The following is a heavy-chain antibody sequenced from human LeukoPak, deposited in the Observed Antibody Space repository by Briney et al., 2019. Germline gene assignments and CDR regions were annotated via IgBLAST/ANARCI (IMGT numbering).Heavy chain of an antibody. CDR2: IVVGSGNT. CDR1: GFIFISSG. D-gene: IGHD3-10*01. J-gene: IGHJ3*02. CDR3: AADKRFFSDADAFDI. Sequence: SVKVSCKASGFIFISSGMQWVRQARGKRLEWIGWIVVGSGNTNYAQKFQDRVTITRDVSTSTAYMELSSLSSEDTAVYYCAADKRFFSDADAFDIWGQGTMVTVSS. V-gene: IGHV1-58*02.